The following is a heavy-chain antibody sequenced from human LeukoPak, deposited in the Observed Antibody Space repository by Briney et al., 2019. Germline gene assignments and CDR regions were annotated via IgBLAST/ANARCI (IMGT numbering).Heavy chain of an antibody. CDR2: IYYDGTT. J-gene: IGHJ4*02. V-gene: IGHV4-39*07. D-gene: IGHD3-3*01. Sequence: SETLSLTCTVSGGSISGSSYYLAWFRQPPGKGLEWTGGIYYDGTTYYNPSLKSQVTISVDTSKNQFSLKLSSVTAADTAVYYCAFWSGYYSGSGEYNWGQGTLVTVSS. CDR3: AFWSGYYSGSGEYN. CDR1: GGSISGSSYY.